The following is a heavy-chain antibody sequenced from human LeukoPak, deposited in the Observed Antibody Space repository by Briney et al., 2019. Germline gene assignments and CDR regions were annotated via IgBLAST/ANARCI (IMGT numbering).Heavy chain of an antibody. CDR3: ARDRAYDILTGNYGTQSEMYYFDS. V-gene: IGHV1-18*01. J-gene: IGHJ4*02. CDR2: VTAFNENT. CDR1: GFALTTYN. D-gene: IGHD3-9*01. Sequence: VASVKVSCKASGFALTTYNIVWLRQAPGQGLEWVGWVTAFNENTHYSRKVQGRVTMTRDTSTSRAYMELRSVRSEDTAVFYCARDRAYDILTGNYGTQSEMYYFDSWGQGTLVTVSS.